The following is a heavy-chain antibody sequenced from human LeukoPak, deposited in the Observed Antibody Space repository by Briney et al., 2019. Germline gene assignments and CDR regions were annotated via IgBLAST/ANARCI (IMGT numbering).Heavy chain of an antibody. CDR3: ARWCSGNSCHDAFDI. CDR1: GGSFSGYY. D-gene: IGHD2-2*01. J-gene: IGHJ3*02. V-gene: IGHV4-34*01. CDR2: INHSGST. Sequence: SETLSLTCAVYGGSFSGYYWSWIRQPPGKGLEWIGEINHSGSTNYNPSLKSRVSMSVDTSKNQFSLKLSSVTAADTAVYYCARWCSGNSCHDAFDIWGRGTMVTVSS.